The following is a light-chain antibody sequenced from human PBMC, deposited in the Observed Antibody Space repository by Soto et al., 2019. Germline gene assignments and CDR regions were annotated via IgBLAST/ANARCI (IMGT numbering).Light chain of an antibody. V-gene: IGKV3D-15*01. CDR2: GAS. Sequence: DIVLTQSPGTLSLSPGERATLSCRASQSVDSSYLGWYQQKPAQAPRLIIYGASSRANGIPARFSGSVSGTEFTLTISSLQSEDFAFYYCQQYNNWPPWTFGQGTKVDIK. J-gene: IGKJ1*01. CDR1: QSVDSSY. CDR3: QQYNNWPPWT.